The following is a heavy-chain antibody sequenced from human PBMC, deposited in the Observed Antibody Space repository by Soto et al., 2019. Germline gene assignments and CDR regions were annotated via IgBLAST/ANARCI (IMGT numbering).Heavy chain of an antibody. Sequence: GASVKVSCKASGYTFTSYDINWVRQATGQGFEYLGWMNPNSGNTGYVKKFQGRVTMTRDTSMSTAYMELSSLRSEDTAVYYCARDRRILTGFYAAYYFDYWGQGTLVTVSS. CDR3: ARDRRILTGFYAAYYFDY. D-gene: IGHD3-9*01. CDR2: MNPNSGNT. J-gene: IGHJ4*02. CDR1: GYTFTSYD. V-gene: IGHV1-8*01.